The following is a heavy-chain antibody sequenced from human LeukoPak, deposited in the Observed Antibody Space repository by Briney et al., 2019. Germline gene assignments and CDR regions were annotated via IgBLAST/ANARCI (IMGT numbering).Heavy chain of an antibody. J-gene: IGHJ6*03. CDR2: IYTSGST. V-gene: IGHV4-4*07. Sequence: SETLSLTCTVSGGSISSYYWSWIRQPAGKGLEWIGRIYTSGSTNYNPSLKSRVTMSVDTSKNQFSLKLSSVTAADTAVYYCARDIFRGDIVVVPAAIEGGYYYYMDVWGKGTTVTASS. CDR3: ARDIFRGDIVVVPAAIEGGYYYYMDV. D-gene: IGHD2-2*02. CDR1: GGSISSYY.